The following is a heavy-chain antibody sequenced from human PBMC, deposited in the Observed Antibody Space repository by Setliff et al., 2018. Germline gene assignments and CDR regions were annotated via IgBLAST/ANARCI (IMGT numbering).Heavy chain of an antibody. V-gene: IGHV4-59*01. D-gene: IGHD5-12*01. Sequence: SETLSLTCTVSGGSFTPYYWSWIRRPPGKGLEWIGYVYYSGTAYYNPSLKSRVTVIVDTSKNQFSLRLSSVTAADTAVYYCARGGTFRYFDYWGQGTPVTVS. CDR2: VYYSGTA. CDR3: ARGGTFRYFDY. J-gene: IGHJ4*02. CDR1: GGSFTPYY.